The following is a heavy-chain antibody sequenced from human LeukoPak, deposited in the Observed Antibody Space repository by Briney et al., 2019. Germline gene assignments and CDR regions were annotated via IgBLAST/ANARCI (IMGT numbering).Heavy chain of an antibody. J-gene: IGHJ6*02. V-gene: IGHV1-8*01. CDR2: MNPNSGNT. D-gene: IGHD3-22*01. Sequence: GASVKVSCKASGYTFTSYDINWVRQATGQGLEWMGWMNPNSGNTGYARKFQGRVTMTRNTSISTAYMELSSLRSEDTAVYYCARGTDSSGYYYYYYGMDVWGQGTTVTVSS. CDR3: ARGTDSSGYYYYYYGMDV. CDR1: GYTFTSYD.